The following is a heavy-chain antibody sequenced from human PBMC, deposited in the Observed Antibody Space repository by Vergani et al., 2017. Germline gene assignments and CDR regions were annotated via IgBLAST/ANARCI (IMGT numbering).Heavy chain of an antibody. V-gene: IGHV1-69*08. Sequence: QVQLVQSGAEMKKPGSSVKVSCKSSGGTFSSYTFIWVRLAPGQGLDWMGSIVPILDRKEYAQKFQGRVAITADTSTSTVYMELSSLRSEDTAVYYCASDLGRSRVNSPYGMGVWGQWTTVTVSS. CDR2: IVPILDRK. CDR3: ASDLGRSRVNSPYGMGV. D-gene: IGHD4-23*01. CDR1: GGTFSSYT. J-gene: IGHJ6*02.